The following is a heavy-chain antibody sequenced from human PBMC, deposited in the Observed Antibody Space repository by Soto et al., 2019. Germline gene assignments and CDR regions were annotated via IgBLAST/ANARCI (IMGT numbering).Heavy chain of an antibody. Sequence: GESLKISCAASGFSFGDYDMHWVRQASGRRLEWVSSIDGDDDTDYSDSVRGRFLISRENVRNSLYLQMTSLKVGDTAVYYCVRGEMRGSSGHSWFDPWGQGTLVTVSS. J-gene: IGHJ5*02. CDR3: VRGEMRGSSGHSWFDP. CDR2: IDGDDDT. V-gene: IGHV3-13*01. D-gene: IGHD6-6*01. CDR1: GFSFGDYD.